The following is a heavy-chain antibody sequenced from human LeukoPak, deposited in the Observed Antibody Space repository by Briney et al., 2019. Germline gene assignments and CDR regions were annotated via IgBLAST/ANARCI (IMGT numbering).Heavy chain of an antibody. J-gene: IGHJ6*02. CDR2: IIPIFGTG. CDR3: ERETSGSYFDYYGMDV. CDR1: GGTFSSYA. Sequence: SVKVSCKASGGTFSSYAISWVRQAPGQGLEWMGGIIPIFGTGNYAQKFQGRVTKTADEYTSTAYMELSSMRSEDTAVYDCERETSGSYFDYYGMDVWGQGTPVTVSS. D-gene: IGHD1-26*01. V-gene: IGHV1-69*13.